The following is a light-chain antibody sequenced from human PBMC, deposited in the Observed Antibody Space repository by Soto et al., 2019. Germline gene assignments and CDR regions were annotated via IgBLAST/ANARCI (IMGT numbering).Light chain of an antibody. J-gene: IGKJ1*01. Sequence: EIVLTQSPGTLSLSPGERATLSWMASQSVSSSYLAWYQQKPGQAPRLLIYGASSRATGIPDGFSGSGSGTDFTLTISRLVPEDFAVYYCQQYGSSPTTFGQGTRWIS. V-gene: IGKV3-20*01. CDR3: QQYGSSPTT. CDR1: QSVSSSY. CDR2: GAS.